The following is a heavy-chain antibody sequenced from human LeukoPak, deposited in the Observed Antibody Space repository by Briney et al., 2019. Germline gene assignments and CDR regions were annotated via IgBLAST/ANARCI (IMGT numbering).Heavy chain of an antibody. D-gene: IGHD6-19*01. CDR2: ISGSGGST. CDR1: GFTFSSYA. CDR3: AKADSGWYELDY. V-gene: IGHV3-23*01. Sequence: GGSLRLSCAASGFTFSSYAMSWVRQAPGKGLEWVSAISGSGGSTYYADSVKGRFTISRDNSKNTLYLQMNSLRAGDTAVYYCAKADSGWYELDYWGQGTLVTVSS. J-gene: IGHJ4*02.